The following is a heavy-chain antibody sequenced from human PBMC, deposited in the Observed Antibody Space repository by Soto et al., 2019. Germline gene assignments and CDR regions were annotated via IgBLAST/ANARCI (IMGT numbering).Heavy chain of an antibody. Sequence: GGSLRLSCAASGFTFSSYGMHWVRQAPGKGLEWVAVISYDGSNKYYADSVKGRFTISRDKSKNTLYLQMNSLRAEDTAVYYCAIQGAAADLYGMDVWGQGTTVTVSS. CDR1: GFTFSSYG. CDR3: AIQGAAADLYGMDV. D-gene: IGHD6-13*01. CDR2: ISYDGSNK. J-gene: IGHJ6*02. V-gene: IGHV3-30*03.